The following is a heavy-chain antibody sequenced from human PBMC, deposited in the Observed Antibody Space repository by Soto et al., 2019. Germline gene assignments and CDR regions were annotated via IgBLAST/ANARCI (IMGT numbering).Heavy chain of an antibody. D-gene: IGHD3-3*01. CDR1: GFTFSSYW. V-gene: IGHV3-7*05. CDR3: ARDVGSGDFWSGPNNAFDI. Sequence: GGSLRLSCAASGFTFSSYWMSWVRQAPGKGLEWVANIKQDGSEKYYVDSVKGRFTISRDNAKNSLYLQMNSLRAEDTAVYYCARDVGSGDFWSGPNNAFDIWGQGTMVTVSS. J-gene: IGHJ3*02. CDR2: IKQDGSEK.